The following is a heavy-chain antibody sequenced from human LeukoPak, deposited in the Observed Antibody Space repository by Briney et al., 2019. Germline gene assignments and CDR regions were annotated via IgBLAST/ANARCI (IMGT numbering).Heavy chain of an antibody. CDR3: ARVHALLQSVVAARAFDI. CDR2: ISAYNGNT. Sequence: ASVKVSCKASGYTFTSYGISWVRQAPGQGLEWMGWISAYNGNTNYAQKLQGRVTMTTDTSTSTAYMELRSLRSDDTAVYYCARVHALLQSVVAARAFDIWGQGTMVTVSS. V-gene: IGHV1-18*01. J-gene: IGHJ3*02. D-gene: IGHD2-15*01. CDR1: GYTFTSYG.